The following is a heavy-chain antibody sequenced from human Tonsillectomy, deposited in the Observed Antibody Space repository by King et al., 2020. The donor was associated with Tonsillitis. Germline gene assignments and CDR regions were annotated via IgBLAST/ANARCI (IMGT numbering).Heavy chain of an antibody. CDR2: IRYDGSDK. CDR3: AKAAANYDFWSAFAD. Sequence: QLVQSGGNVVQPGGSLRLSCAASGFSFSTYVMYWVRQALGKGLEWVAFIRYDGSDKYFADSVKGRFTISRDNSKNTLYLQMNSLGVDDTAVYYCAKAAANYDFWSAFADWGQGTLVTVSS. V-gene: IGHV3-30*02. J-gene: IGHJ1*01. CDR1: GFSFSTYV. D-gene: IGHD3-3*01.